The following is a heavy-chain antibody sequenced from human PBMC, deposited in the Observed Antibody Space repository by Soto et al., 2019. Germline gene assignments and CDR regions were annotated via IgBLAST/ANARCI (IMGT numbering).Heavy chain of an antibody. V-gene: IGHV1-46*01. CDR3: ARVSTRTTALDY. Sequence: ASVKVSCKASGYTFTSYYIHWVRQAPGQGLEWMGIINPSGGSTSYAQKFQGRVTMTRDTSTSTVYMELSSLRSEDTAVYYCARVSTRTTALDYWGQGTLVTVSS. J-gene: IGHJ4*02. CDR1: GYTFTSYY. D-gene: IGHD2-2*01. CDR2: INPSGGST.